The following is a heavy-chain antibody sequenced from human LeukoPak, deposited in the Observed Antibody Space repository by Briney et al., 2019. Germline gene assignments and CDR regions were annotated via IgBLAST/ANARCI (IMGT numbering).Heavy chain of an antibody. V-gene: IGHV3-7*01. D-gene: IGHD3-3*01. CDR2: IKQDGSEK. Sequence: GGSLRLSCAASGFTFSSYWMSWVRQAPGEGLEWVANIKQDGSEKYYVDSVKGRFTISRDNAKNSLYLQMNSLRAEDTAVYYCATADYDFWSGYSDYWGQGTLVTVSS. J-gene: IGHJ4*02. CDR1: GFTFSSYW. CDR3: ATADYDFWSGYSDY.